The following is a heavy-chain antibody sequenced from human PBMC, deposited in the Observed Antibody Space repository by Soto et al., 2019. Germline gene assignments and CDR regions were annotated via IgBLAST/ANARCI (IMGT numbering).Heavy chain of an antibody. Sequence: PSETLSLTCTVSGGSISSYYFSWIRQSAGKGLEWIGRIDTSGTTNYNPSLKSRVTMSVDASKNQFSLNLSSVTAADTAVYYCARGPRGYVYYHGMDVWGQGTTVTVSS. CDR1: GGSISSYY. D-gene: IGHD3-10*01. J-gene: IGHJ6*02. V-gene: IGHV4-4*07. CDR3: ARGPRGYVYYHGMDV. CDR2: IDTSGTT.